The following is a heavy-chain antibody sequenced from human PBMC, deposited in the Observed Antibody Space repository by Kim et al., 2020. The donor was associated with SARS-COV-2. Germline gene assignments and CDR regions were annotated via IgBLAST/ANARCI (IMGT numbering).Heavy chain of an antibody. CDR3: AKIGVHSGSYYELANAFDI. CDR1: GFTFSSYG. D-gene: IGHD1-26*01. J-gene: IGHJ3*02. Sequence: GGSLRLSCAASGFTFSSYGMHWVRQAPGKGLEWVAVISYDGSNKYYADSVKGRFTISRDNSKNTLYLQMNSLRAEDTAVYYCAKIGVHSGSYYELANAFDIWGQGTMVTVSS. V-gene: IGHV3-30*18. CDR2: ISYDGSNK.